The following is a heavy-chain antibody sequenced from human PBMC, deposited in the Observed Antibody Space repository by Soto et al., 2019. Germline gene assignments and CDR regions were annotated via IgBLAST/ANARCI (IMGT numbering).Heavy chain of an antibody. D-gene: IGHD2-8*02. V-gene: IGHV3-48*03. J-gene: IGHJ4*02. CDR3: ASDRWRTIFDS. Sequence: PGGYVRLSCAASGFTFSSYEMNWVRQAPGKGLEWVSYISSSGSTIYYADSVKGRFTISRDNAKNSLYLQMNSLRAEDTAVYYCASDRWRTIFDSSGQGSLVTV. CDR2: ISSSGSTI. CDR1: GFTFSSYE.